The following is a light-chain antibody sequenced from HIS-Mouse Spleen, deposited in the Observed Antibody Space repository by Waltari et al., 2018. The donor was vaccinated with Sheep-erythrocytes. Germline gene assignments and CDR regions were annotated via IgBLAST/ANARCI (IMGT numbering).Light chain of an antibody. CDR3: QQRSNWYT. CDR1: QSVSSY. CDR2: DAS. J-gene: IGKJ2*01. Sequence: EIVLTQSPATLSLSPGERATLSCRASQSVSSYLAWYQQKPGLIYDASNRATGIPARFSGSGSGTDFTLTISSLEPEDFAVYYCQQRSNWYTFGQGTKLEIK. V-gene: IGKV3-11*01.